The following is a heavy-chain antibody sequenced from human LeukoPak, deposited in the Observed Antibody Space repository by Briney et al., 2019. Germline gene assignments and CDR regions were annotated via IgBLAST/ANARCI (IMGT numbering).Heavy chain of an antibody. D-gene: IGHD6-13*01. J-gene: IGHJ4*02. Sequence: GGSLRLSCAASGFTLSSYAMTWVRQAPGRGLEWVSSVDGGGGGTYYADSVKGRFTISRDNSKGTLYLQMNGLRAEDTAVYFCVKQSAGSAAWYSLHYDFWGQGTLVTVSS. CDR3: VKQSAGSAAWYSLHYDF. V-gene: IGHV3-23*01. CDR2: VDGGGGGT. CDR1: GFTLSSYA.